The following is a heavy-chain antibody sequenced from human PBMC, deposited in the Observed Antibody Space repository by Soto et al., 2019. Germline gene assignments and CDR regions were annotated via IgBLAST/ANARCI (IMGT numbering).Heavy chain of an antibody. Sequence: EVQLVESGGGLVQPGGSLRLSCAASGFTFSSYSMNWVRQAPGKGLEWVSYISSSSSTIYYADSVKGRFTISRDNAKNSRYLQMNSLRDEDTAVYYCARDGPQAIFDYWGQGTLVTVSS. CDR2: ISSSSSTI. CDR3: ARDGPQAIFDY. J-gene: IGHJ4*02. CDR1: GFTFSSYS. V-gene: IGHV3-48*02.